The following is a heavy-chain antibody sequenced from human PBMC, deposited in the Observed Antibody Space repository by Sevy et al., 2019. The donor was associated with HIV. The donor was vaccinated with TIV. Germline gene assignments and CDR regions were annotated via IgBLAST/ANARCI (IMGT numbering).Heavy chain of an antibody. CDR2: IRSKAYGGTT. CDR3: TRDGDGSGYDQAFDY. Sequence: GGSLRLSCTASGFTFGDYAMSWFRQAPGKGLEWVGFIRSKAYGGTTEYAASVKGRFTISRDDSKSIAYLQMNSLKTEDTAVYYCTRDGDGSGYDQAFDYWGQGTLVTVS. D-gene: IGHD5-12*01. CDR1: GFTFGDYA. J-gene: IGHJ4*02. V-gene: IGHV3-49*03.